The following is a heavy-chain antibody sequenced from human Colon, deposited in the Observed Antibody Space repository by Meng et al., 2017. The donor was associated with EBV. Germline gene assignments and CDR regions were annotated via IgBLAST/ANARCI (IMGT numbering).Heavy chain of an antibody. V-gene: IGHV4-30-4*01. CDR3: ARVTGKIYYDGSGYPEAFDY. CDR1: GDSISSTDYY. D-gene: IGHD3-22*01. Sequence: HVQLQDAGPGLVKPSQTLSLTCTVSGDSISSTDYYWSWVRQPPGKGLEWTGYIYYSGSRYYNPSLKSRVTISVDTSKNQFSLKLSSVTAADTAVYYCARVTGKIYYDGSGYPEAFDYWGQGTLVTVSS. CDR2: IYYSGSR. J-gene: IGHJ4*02.